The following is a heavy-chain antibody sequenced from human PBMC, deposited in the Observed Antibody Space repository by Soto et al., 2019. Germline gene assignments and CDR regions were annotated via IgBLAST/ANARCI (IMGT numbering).Heavy chain of an antibody. J-gene: IGHJ6*02. CDR2: ISDGGEKT. D-gene: IGHD3-3*01. Sequence: EVQLLESGGDLVQPGGSRSLSCVASGFTFSDYAMSWVRQVPGRGLEWVSSISDGGEKTDYRDSVRGRFTISRDNARFTLHLQMNSLRVDDTAIYFCARDRSTDFGLDVWGQGTTVTVSS. V-gene: IGHV3-23*01. CDR1: GFTFSDYA. CDR3: ARDRSTDFGLDV.